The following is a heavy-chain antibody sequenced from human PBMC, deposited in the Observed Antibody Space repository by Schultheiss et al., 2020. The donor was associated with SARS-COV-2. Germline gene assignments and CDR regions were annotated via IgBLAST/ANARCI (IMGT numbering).Heavy chain of an antibody. CDR3: ARDSADYYDSSGYYFGY. J-gene: IGHJ4*02. CDR2: ISYDGSNK. D-gene: IGHD3-22*01. Sequence: GGSLRLSCAASGFIVSSNYMSWVRQAPGKGLEWVAVISYDGSNKYYADSVKGRFTISRDNSKNTLYLQMNSLRAEDTAVYYCARDSADYYDSSGYYFGYWGQGTLVTVSS. CDR1: GFIVSSNY. V-gene: IGHV3-30*01.